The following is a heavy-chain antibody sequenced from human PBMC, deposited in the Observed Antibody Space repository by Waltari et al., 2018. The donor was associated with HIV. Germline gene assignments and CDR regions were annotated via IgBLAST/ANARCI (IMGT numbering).Heavy chain of an antibody. CDR3: ARGTHTYYDFWSGYYTEAYYYGMDV. D-gene: IGHD3-3*01. V-gene: IGHV4-34*01. CDR2: INHSGST. J-gene: IGHJ6*02. CDR1: GGSFSGYY. Sequence: QVQLQQWGAGLLKPSETLSLTCAVYGGSFSGYYWSWIRQPPGKGLEWIGEINHSGSTNYNPSLKSRVTISVDTSKNQFSLKLSSVTAADTAVYYCARGTHTYYDFWSGYYTEAYYYGMDVWGQGTTVTVSS.